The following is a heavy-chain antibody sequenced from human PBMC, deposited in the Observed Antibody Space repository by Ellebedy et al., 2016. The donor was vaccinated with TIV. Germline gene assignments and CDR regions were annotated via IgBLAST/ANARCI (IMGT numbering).Heavy chain of an antibody. J-gene: IGHJ2*01. CDR1: GFTFSSYA. CDR3: AKAPGNYGDYHWYFDL. Sequence: GESLKISXAASGFTFSSYAMSWVRQAPGKGLEWVSAISGSGGSTYYADSVKGRFTISRDNSKNTLYLQMNSLRAEDTAVYYCAKAPGNYGDYHWYFDLWGRGTLVTVSS. V-gene: IGHV3-23*01. CDR2: ISGSGGST. D-gene: IGHD4-17*01.